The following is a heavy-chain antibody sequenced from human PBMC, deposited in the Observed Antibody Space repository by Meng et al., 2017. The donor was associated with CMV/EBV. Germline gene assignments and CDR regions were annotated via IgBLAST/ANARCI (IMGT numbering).Heavy chain of an antibody. CDR2: ISYDGSNK. V-gene: IGHV3-30-3*02. CDR1: RFTFSNYA. D-gene: IGHD2-21*01. Sequence: GGSLRLSCAASRFTFSNYAMHWVRQAPGKGLEWVAVISYDGSNKYYADSVKGRFTISRDNSKNTLYLQMNSLRAEDTAVYYCAKPTYCGGDCYWALFDYWGQGTLVTVSS. J-gene: IGHJ4*02. CDR3: AKPTYCGGDCYWALFDY.